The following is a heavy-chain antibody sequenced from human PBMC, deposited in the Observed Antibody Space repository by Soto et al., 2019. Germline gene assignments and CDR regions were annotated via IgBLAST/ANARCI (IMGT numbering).Heavy chain of an antibody. CDR3: ARAPYDSSGYYFDY. J-gene: IGHJ4*02. CDR2: ISYDGSNK. V-gene: IGHV3-30-3*01. CDR1: GFTFSSYA. Sequence: GGSLRLSCAASGFTFSSYAMHWVRQAPGKGLEWVAVISYDGSNKYYADSVKGRFTISRDNSKNTLYLQMNSLRAEDTAVYYCARAPYDSSGYYFDYWGQGPLVTVS. D-gene: IGHD3-22*01.